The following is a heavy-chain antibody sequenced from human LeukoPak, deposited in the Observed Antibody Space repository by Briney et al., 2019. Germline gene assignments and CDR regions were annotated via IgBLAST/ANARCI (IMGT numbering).Heavy chain of an antibody. CDR3: ARAGQWLVPDY. CDR1: GFTFSSYS. Sequence: PGGSLRLSCAASGFTFSSYSMNWVHQAPGEGLEWVSSISSSSSYIYYADSVKGRFTISRDNAKNSLYLQMNSLRAEDTAVYYCARAGQWLVPDYWGQGTLVTVSS. J-gene: IGHJ4*02. D-gene: IGHD6-19*01. CDR2: ISSSSSYI. V-gene: IGHV3-21*01.